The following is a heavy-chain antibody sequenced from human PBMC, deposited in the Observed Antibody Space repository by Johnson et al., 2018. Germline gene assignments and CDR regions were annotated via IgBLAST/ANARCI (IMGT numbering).Heavy chain of an antibody. J-gene: IGHJ6*02. V-gene: IGHV6-1*01. CDR2: TYYKPKWYS. CDR1: GDSVSSNSAA. D-gene: IGHD6-19*01. Sequence: QVQLQESGPELVKPSQTLPLTCAISGDSVSSNSAAWNWIRQSPWRGLEWLGMTYYKPKWYSDYAVSVKSRITIKPHSFKNQFSLQLNSVTPDDTAVYYCARAPHIAVGGDHYYYYGMDVWGQGTTVTVSS. CDR3: ARAPHIAVGGDHYYYYGMDV.